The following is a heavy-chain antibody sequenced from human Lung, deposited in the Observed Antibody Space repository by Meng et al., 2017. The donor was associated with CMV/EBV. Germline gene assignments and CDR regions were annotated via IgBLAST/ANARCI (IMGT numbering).Heavy chain of an antibody. CDR2: IYPGDSDT. V-gene: IGHV5-51*01. D-gene: IGHD4-17*01. CDR3: ARRGMMTTRGYWFDP. J-gene: IGHJ5*02. Sequence: GXSXKISXEGSGYSFSNYWIDWVRQMPGKGLEWMGSIYPGDSDTRYSPSFQGQVTISADESIRTAYLQWSTLKASDTAIYYCARRGMMTTRGYWFDPWGQGTLVXVSS. CDR1: GYSFSNYW.